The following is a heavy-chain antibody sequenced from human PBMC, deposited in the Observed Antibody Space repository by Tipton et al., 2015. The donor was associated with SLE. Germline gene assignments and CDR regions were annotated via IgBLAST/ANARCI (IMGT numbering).Heavy chain of an antibody. CDR3: ARGGRGDGGNPFDP. V-gene: IGHV4-61*09. Sequence: TLSLTCNVSGGSISFGSYYWSWIRQPAGKGLEWIGEINHSGSTNYNPSLKSRVTISMDTSKNQLSLKLSSVTAADTAVYYCARGGRGDGGNPFDPWGQGTLVTVSS. D-gene: IGHD4-23*01. CDR2: INHSGST. J-gene: IGHJ5*02. CDR1: GGSISFGSYY.